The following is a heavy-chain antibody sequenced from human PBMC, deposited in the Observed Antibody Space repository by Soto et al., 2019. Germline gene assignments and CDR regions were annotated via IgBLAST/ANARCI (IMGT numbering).Heavy chain of an antibody. J-gene: IGHJ6*02. D-gene: IGHD1-26*01. CDR2: ISYDGSNT. CDR3: AKGAGDRLSLGMDV. V-gene: IGHV3-30*18. Sequence: QVQLVESGGGVVQPGWFLRLYCAASGFSISDYGMAWVRQAPGKGMEWVALISYDGSNTYYADSVKGRFTISRDNSKDTLVLQMTGLRREDTAVYYCAKGAGDRLSLGMDVWGQGTTVTVAS. CDR1: GFSISDYG.